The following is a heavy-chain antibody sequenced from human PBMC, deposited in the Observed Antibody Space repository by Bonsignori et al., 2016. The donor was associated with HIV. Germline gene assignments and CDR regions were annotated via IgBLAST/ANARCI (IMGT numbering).Heavy chain of an antibody. CDR3: ARDRGFSYYFDY. V-gene: IGHV6-1*01. Sequence: WIRQSPSRGLEWLGRTYYRSKWYNDYAVSVKSRITINPDTSKNQFSLQLNSVTPEDTAVYYCARDRGFSYYFDYWGQGTLVTVSS. D-gene: IGHD5-18*01. CDR2: TYYRSKWYN. J-gene: IGHJ4*02.